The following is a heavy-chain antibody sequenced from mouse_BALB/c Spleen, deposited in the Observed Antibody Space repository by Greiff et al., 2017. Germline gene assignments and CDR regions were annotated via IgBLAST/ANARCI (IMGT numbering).Heavy chain of an antibody. V-gene: IGHV2-2*02. CDR2: IWSGGST. CDR1: GFSLTSYG. CDR3: ASSRSHWDLDV. D-gene: IGHD1-1*01. J-gene: IGHJ1*01. Sequence: QVHVKQSGPGLVQPSQSLSITCTVSGFSLTSYGVHWVRQSPGKGLEWLGVIWSGGSTDYNAAFISRLSISKDNSKSQVFLKMNSLQANDTARYYSASSRSHWDLDVWGAGTTVTVSS.